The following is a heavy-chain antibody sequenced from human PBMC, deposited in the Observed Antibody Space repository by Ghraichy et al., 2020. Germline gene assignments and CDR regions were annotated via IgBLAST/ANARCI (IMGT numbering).Heavy chain of an antibody. D-gene: IGHD6-19*01. V-gene: IGHV4-38-2*02. Sequence: SETLSLTCGVSGYSISSGYYWGWIRQPPGKGLEWIGSIYHSGSTYYNPSLKSRVTISVDTSKNQFSLKLSSVTAADTAVYYCARDRGIAVAGVSYIWFDPWGQGTLVTVSS. CDR3: ARDRGIAVAGVSYIWFDP. J-gene: IGHJ5*02. CDR1: GYSISSGYY. CDR2: IYHSGST.